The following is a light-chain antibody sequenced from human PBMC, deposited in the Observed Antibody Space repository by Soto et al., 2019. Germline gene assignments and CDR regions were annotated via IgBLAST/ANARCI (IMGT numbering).Light chain of an antibody. CDR1: QNVDKF. Sequence: EIELTQSPATFSLSPVETSTLSCRASQNVDKFLAWYQQGPGQPPRLLIYGASSRATGIPDRFSGSGSGTDFTLTISSLEPEDFAVYYRQQRSNWITFGQGTKVDNK. J-gene: IGKJ1*01. V-gene: IGKV3-11*01. CDR3: QQRSNWIT. CDR2: GAS.